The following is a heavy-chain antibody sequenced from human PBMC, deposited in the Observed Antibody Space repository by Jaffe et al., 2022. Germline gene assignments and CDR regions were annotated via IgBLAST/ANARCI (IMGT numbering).Heavy chain of an antibody. Sequence: QLQLQESGPGLVKPSETLSLTCTVSGGSISSSSYYWGWIRQPPGKGLEWIGSIYYSGSTYYNPSLKSRVTISVDTSKNQFSLKLSSVTAADTAVYYCARRPDYGDYRGDWYFDLWGRGTLVTVSS. CDR1: GGSISSSSYY. CDR2: IYYSGST. D-gene: IGHD4-17*01. CDR3: ARRPDYGDYRGDWYFDL. V-gene: IGHV4-39*01. J-gene: IGHJ2*01.